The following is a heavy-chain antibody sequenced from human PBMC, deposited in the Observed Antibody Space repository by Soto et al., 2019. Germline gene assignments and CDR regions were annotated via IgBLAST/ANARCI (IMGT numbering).Heavy chain of an antibody. Sequence: GGSLRLSCAASGFTFSDYYMSWIRQAPGKGLEWVSYISSSGSTIYYADSVKGRFTISRDNAKNSLYLQMNSLRAEDTAVYYCARDHPYCSSTSCYSLWGQGTLVTVSS. CDR1: GFTFSDYY. CDR3: ARDHPYCSSTSCYSL. V-gene: IGHV3-11*01. CDR2: ISSSGSTI. D-gene: IGHD2-2*01. J-gene: IGHJ4*02.